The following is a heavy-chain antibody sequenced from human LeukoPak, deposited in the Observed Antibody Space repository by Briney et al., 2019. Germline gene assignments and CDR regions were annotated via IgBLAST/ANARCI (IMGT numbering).Heavy chain of an antibody. V-gene: IGHV4-30-4*01. CDR2: IYYSGST. D-gene: IGHD3-10*01. CDR1: GVSISSGDYY. CDR3: ARSYGSGDDAFDI. Sequence: SQTLSLTCTVSGVSISSGDYYWSWLRQPPGKGLEWIGYIYYSGSTYYNPSLKSRITISVDTSKNQFSLKLSSVTAADTAVYYCARSYGSGDDAFDIWGQGTMVTVSS. J-gene: IGHJ3*02.